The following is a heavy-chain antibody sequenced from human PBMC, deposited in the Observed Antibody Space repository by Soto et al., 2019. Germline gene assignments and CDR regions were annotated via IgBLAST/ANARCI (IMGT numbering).Heavy chain of an antibody. J-gene: IGHJ5*02. CDR1: GGSFSGYY. D-gene: IGHD2-15*01. CDR3: ARGHLVVAAFNP. V-gene: IGHV4-34*01. CDR2: INHSGST. Sequence: SETLSLTCAVYGGSFSGYYWSWIRQPPGKGLEWIGEINHSGSTNYNPSLKSRVTISVDTSKNQFSLKLSSVTAADTAVYYCARGHLVVAAFNPWGQGTLVTVSS.